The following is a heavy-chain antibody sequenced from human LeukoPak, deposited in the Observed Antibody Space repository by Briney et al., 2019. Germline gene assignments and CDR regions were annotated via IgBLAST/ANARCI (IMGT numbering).Heavy chain of an antibody. D-gene: IGHD4-17*01. CDR3: ARGGTDYGDYLVDYFDY. CDR2: IYYSGST. J-gene: IGHJ4*02. CDR1: GGSISSYY. Sequence: SETLSLTCTVSGGSISSYYWSWIRQPPGKGLEWIGYIYYSGSTNYNPSLKSRVTISVDTSKNQFSLKLSSVTAADTAVYYCARGGTDYGDYLVDYFDYWGQGTLVTVSS. V-gene: IGHV4-59*01.